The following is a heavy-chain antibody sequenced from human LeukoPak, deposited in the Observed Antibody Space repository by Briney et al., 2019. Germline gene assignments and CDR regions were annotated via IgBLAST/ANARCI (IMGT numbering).Heavy chain of an antibody. CDR3: ASFEVGA. CDR1: GYTFTRYY. Sequence: ASVKVSCKASGYTFTRYYIHWVRQAPGQGLEWMGWINPKSGGTSYAQRFQGRVTMTRDTSISTAYMVLSRLRSDDTAVYYCASFEVGAWGQGTLVTVSS. J-gene: IGHJ5*02. V-gene: IGHV1-2*02. D-gene: IGHD3-10*01. CDR2: INPKSGGT.